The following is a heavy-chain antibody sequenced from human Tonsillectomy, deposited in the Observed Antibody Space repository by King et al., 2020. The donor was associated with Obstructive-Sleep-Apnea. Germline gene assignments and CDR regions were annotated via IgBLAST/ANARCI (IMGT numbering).Heavy chain of an antibody. CDR3: AKATYYDILTGYWGDYYYYAMDV. V-gene: IGHV3-30*18. CDR2: ISYDGSNK. J-gene: IGHJ6*02. CDR1: GFTFSNYG. D-gene: IGHD3-9*01. Sequence: VQLVESGGGVVQPGRSLRLSCAASGFTFSNYGMHWVRQAPGKGLEWVAIISYDGSNKYYADSVKGRFTISRDNSKNTLYLQVNSLRAEDTAVYYCAKATYYDILTGYWGDYYYYAMDVWGQGTTVTVSS.